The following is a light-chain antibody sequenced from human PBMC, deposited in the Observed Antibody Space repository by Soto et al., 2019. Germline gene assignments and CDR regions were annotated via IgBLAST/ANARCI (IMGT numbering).Light chain of an antibody. CDR3: MQALQTPLT. CDR1: QSLLHSNGYNY. V-gene: IGKV2-28*01. CDR2: LGS. Sequence: DIVMTQSPLSLPVTPGAPASISCRPSQSLLHSNGYNYLDWYLQKPGQSSQLLIYLGSNRASGVPDRFSGSGSGTDFTLKISRVEAEDVGVYYCMQALQTPLTFGGGTKVEIK. J-gene: IGKJ4*01.